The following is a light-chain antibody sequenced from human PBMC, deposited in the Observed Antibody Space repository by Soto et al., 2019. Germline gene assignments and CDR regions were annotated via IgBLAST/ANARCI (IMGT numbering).Light chain of an antibody. CDR3: QQSHTFPIT. CDR1: RVISSW. V-gene: IGKV1-12*01. Sequence: DIQMTQSPSSVSASVGDSVTITCRASRVISSWLAWYQQKPGKAPNLLIYAASNLQSGVPSRFSASGSGTDFTLTINNLQSEDFATYYCQQSHTFPITCGQGTRLEIK. J-gene: IGKJ5*01. CDR2: AAS.